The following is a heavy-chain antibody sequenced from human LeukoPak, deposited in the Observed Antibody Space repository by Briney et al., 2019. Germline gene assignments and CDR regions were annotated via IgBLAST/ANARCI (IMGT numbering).Heavy chain of an antibody. CDR3: AKAAMQLYYYYGMDV. Sequence: GRSLRLSCAASGFTFSSYGMHWVRQAPGKGLEWVAVISYDGSNKYYADSVKGRFTISRDNSKNTLYLQMNSLRAEDTAVYYCAKAAMQLYYYYGMDVWGQGTTVTVSS. V-gene: IGHV3-30*18. D-gene: IGHD2-2*01. CDR2: ISYDGSNK. CDR1: GFTFSSYG. J-gene: IGHJ6*02.